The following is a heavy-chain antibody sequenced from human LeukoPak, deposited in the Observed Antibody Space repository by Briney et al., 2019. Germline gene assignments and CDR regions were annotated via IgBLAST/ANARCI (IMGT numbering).Heavy chain of an antibody. Sequence: ETLSLTCTVSGGSISSYYWSWVRQAPGKGLEWVSSISGSGGRTYFADSVKGRFTISRDSSKNTLFLQMNSLRAEDTAIYYCARDQEHTSGWYYFDCWGQGTLVTVSS. CDR1: GGSISSYY. V-gene: IGHV3-23*01. D-gene: IGHD6-19*01. CDR3: ARDQEHTSGWYYFDC. J-gene: IGHJ4*02. CDR2: ISGSGGRT.